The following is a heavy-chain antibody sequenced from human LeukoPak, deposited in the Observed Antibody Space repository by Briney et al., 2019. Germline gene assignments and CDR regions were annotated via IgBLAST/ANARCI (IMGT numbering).Heavy chain of an antibody. CDR2: INNNGDST. CDR3: VKTMMTFGGVIRTDAFDI. CDR1: GFTFSSYA. D-gene: IGHD3-16*01. V-gene: IGHV3-64D*06. J-gene: IGHJ3*02. Sequence: GGSLRLSCAASGFTFSSYAMSWVRQAPGKRLEYVSGINNNGDSTYYSDSVKARLTISRDNSKNTLFLQMASLRAEDTAVYYCVKTMMTFGGVIRTDAFDIWGQGTMVIVSS.